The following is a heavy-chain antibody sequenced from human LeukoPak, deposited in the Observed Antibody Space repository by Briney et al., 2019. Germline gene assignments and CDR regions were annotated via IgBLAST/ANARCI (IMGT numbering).Heavy chain of an antibody. Sequence: PGRSLSLSRAASGFSFSTYWMSWIRHAPARGLEWVANIKEDGSEKYYVDSVKGRFTISRANDKNSLYPQANSLRAEDTAVYYCARIRICCCFDPWGQGTLVTVSS. CDR3: ARIRICCCFDP. J-gene: IGHJ5*02. CDR2: IKEDGSEK. D-gene: IGHD2/OR15-2a*01. CDR1: GFSFSTYW. V-gene: IGHV3-7*01.